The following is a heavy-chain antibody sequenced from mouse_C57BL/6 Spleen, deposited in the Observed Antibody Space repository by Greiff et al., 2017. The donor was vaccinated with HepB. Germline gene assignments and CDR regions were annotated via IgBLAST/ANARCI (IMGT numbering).Heavy chain of an antibody. V-gene: IGHV1-52*01. CDR3: ARSPIYYYGSSYSYYFDY. Sequence: QVQLQQPGAELVRPGSSVKLSCKASGYTFTSYWMHWVKQRPIQGLEWIGNIDPSDSETHYNQKFKDKATLTVDKSSSTAYMQLSSLTSEDSAVYYCARSPIYYYGSSYSYYFDYWGQGTTLTVSS. CDR1: GYTFTSYW. D-gene: IGHD1-1*01. CDR2: IDPSDSET. J-gene: IGHJ2*01.